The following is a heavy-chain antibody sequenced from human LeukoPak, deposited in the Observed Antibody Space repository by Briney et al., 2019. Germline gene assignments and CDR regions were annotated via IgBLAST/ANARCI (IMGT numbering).Heavy chain of an antibody. CDR1: GFTFSSYS. J-gene: IGHJ3*02. Sequence: GGSLRLSCAASGFTFSSYSMNWVRQAPGKGLEWVSSISSSSSYIYYADSVKGRFTISRDNAKNSLYLQMNSLRAEDTAVYYCARGCQVGTAFDIWGQGTMVTVSS. CDR2: ISSSSSYI. D-gene: IGHD4-23*01. V-gene: IGHV3-21*04. CDR3: ARGCQVGTAFDI.